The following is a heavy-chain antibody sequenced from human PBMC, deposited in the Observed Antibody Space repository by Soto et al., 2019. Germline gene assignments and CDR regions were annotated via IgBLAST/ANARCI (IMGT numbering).Heavy chain of an antibody. CDR2: IKQDGSEK. D-gene: IGHD6-19*01. Sequence: GGSLRLSCAGSGFTFSAYWMSWVRHAPGKGLEWVANIKQDGSEKFYVDSVKGRFTISRDNAKSSMSVQMNSLRADDTAVYYCVTYSSGWSRLYWGQGTLVTVSS. V-gene: IGHV3-7*03. CDR3: VTYSSGWSRLY. CDR1: GFTFSAYW. J-gene: IGHJ4*02.